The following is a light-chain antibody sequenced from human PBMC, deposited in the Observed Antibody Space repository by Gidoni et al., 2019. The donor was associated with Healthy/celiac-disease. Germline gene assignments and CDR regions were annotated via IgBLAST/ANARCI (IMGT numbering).Light chain of an antibody. CDR1: QSVSSY. J-gene: IGKJ2*01. CDR2: DAS. Sequence: IVLTQSPATLSLSPGERATLSCRASQSVSSYLAWYQQKPGQAPRLLIYDASNRATGIPARFXGXGSXXDFXXXISXXXPEXXAVXXXQQXXXWPXXTFXXXTKLEIK. CDR3: QQXXXWPXXT. V-gene: IGKV3-11*01.